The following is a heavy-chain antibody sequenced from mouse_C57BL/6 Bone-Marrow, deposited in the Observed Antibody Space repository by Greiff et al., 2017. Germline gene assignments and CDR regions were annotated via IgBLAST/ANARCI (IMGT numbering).Heavy chain of an antibody. J-gene: IGHJ2*01. V-gene: IGHV1-55*01. CDR3: ARPSYVDY. CDR2: IYPGSGST. CDR1: GYTFTSYW. Sequence: VKLMESGAELVKPGASVKMSCKASGYTFTSYWITWVKQRPGQGLEWIGDIYPGSGSTNYNEKFKSKATLTVDTSSSTAYMQLSSLTSEDSAVYYCARPSYVDYWGKGTTLTVSS.